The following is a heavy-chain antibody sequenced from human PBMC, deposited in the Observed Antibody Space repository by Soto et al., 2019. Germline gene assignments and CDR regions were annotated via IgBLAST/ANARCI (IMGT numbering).Heavy chain of an antibody. Sequence: QVQLQQSGPGLVRPSETLSLSCSVSGASVSSYYWRWVRQPPGKGLEWIGYIYYIGAYNYNPSLKSRVTISVDTSKNQFSLKLTSVTAADTAVYYCARTPETRDGLDPWGQGTLVTVSS. CDR2: IYYIGAY. CDR1: GASVSSYY. CDR3: ARTPETRDGLDP. D-gene: IGHD1-7*01. V-gene: IGHV4-59*02. J-gene: IGHJ5*02.